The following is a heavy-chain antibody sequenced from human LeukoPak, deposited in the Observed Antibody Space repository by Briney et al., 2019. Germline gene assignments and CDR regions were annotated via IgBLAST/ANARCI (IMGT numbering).Heavy chain of an antibody. J-gene: IGHJ5*02. CDR2: ISAYNGNT. CDR3: ARDRYDYVWGSYRRQSNWFDP. V-gene: IGHV1-18*01. Sequence: AAVKVSCKSSGYTFTSYGISWVRQAPGQGLEWMGWISAYNGNTNYAQKLQGRVTMTTDTSTSTTYMELRSLRSDDTAVYYCARDRYDYVWGSYRRQSNWFDPWGQGTLVTVSS. CDR1: GYTFTSYG. D-gene: IGHD3-16*02.